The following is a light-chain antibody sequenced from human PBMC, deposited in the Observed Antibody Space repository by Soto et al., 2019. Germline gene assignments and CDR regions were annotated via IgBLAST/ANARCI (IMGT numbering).Light chain of an antibody. Sequence: IQMTQSPSSLSASVGDRVTITCRASQSISSYLNWYQQKPGKAPKLLIYAASSLQSGVPSRFSGSGSGTSFTLTISSLQPEDFATYYCLQNYKYPRTFGQGTKVDIK. CDR1: QSISSY. V-gene: IGKV1-6*01. CDR2: AAS. J-gene: IGKJ1*01. CDR3: LQNYKYPRT.